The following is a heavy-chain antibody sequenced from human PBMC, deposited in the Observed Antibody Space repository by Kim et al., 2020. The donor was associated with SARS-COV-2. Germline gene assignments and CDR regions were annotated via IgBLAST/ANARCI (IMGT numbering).Heavy chain of an antibody. CDR3: APYYYGSGSYMGFGY. V-gene: IGHV4-39*01. J-gene: IGHJ4*02. D-gene: IGHD3-10*01. Sequence: SETLSLTCTVSGGSISSSSYYWGWIRQPPGKGLEWIGSIYYSGSTYYNPSLKSRVTISVDTSKNQFSLKLSSVTAADTAVYYCAPYYYGSGSYMGFGYWGQGTLVTVSS. CDR2: IYYSGST. CDR1: GGSISSSSYY.